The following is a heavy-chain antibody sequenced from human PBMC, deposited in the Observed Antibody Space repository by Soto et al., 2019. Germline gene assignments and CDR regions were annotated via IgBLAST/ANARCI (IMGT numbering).Heavy chain of an antibody. D-gene: IGHD3-3*01. CDR2: ISYDGSNK. Sequence: GGSLRLSCAASGFTFSSYGMHWVRQAPGKGLEWVAVISYDGSNKYYADSVKGRFTISRDNSKNTLYLQMNSLRAEDTAVYYCAKDTLGFLEWNHYGMDVWGQGTTVTVSS. CDR1: GFTFSSYG. CDR3: AKDTLGFLEWNHYGMDV. V-gene: IGHV3-30*18. J-gene: IGHJ6*02.